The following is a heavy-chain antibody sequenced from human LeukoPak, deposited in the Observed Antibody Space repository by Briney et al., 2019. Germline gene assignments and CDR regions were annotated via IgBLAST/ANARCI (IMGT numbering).Heavy chain of an antibody. V-gene: IGHV3-74*01. J-gene: IGHJ4*02. D-gene: IGHD3-22*01. CDR2: INSDGSST. CDR3: ARGAPYYDSSGYFDY. Sequence: GGSLRLSCAASGFTFSSYWMHWVRQAPGKGLVWVSRINSDGSSTSYADSVKGRFTISRDNSKNTLYLQMNSLRAEDTAVYYCARGAPYYDSSGYFDYWGQGTLVTVSS. CDR1: GFTFSSYW.